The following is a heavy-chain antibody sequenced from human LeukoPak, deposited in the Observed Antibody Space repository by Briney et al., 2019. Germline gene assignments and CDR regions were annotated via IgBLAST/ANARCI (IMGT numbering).Heavy chain of an antibody. J-gene: IGHJ5*02. CDR3: ARRSMVRGVSNWFDP. V-gene: IGHV3-66*01. Sequence: GGSLRLSCAASGFSVSDNYMTWVRQAPGKGLEWVSVMYSGNTTYYADSVKGRFTISRDNSKNTLNLQMNRLRTEDTAVYYCARRSMVRGVSNWFDPWGRGTLVTVSP. D-gene: IGHD3-10*01. CDR2: MYSGNTT. CDR1: GFSVSDNY.